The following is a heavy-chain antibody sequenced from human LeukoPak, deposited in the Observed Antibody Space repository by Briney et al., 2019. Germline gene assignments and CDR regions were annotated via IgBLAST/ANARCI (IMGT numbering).Heavy chain of an antibody. D-gene: IGHD6-13*01. CDR2: IYSGGST. J-gene: IGHJ1*01. CDR3: ARSPSTWYSSSWYKYFQH. V-gene: IGHV3-66*01. Sequence: GGSLRLSCAASGFTVSSNYMSWVRQAPGKGLEWVSVIYSGGSTYYADSVKGRFTISRDNSKNTLYLQMNSLRAEDTAVYYCARSPSTWYSSSWYKYFQHWGQGTLVTVSS. CDR1: GFTVSSNY.